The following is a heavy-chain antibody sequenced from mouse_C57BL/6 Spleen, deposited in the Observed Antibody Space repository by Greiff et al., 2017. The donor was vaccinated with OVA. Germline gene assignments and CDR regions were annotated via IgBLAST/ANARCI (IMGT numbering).Heavy chain of an antibody. CDR2: IDPSDSET. J-gene: IGHJ2*01. V-gene: IGHV1-52*01. CDR3: ARLMVTTCDY. D-gene: IGHD2-2*01. CDR1: GYTFTSYW. Sequence: VQLQQPGAELVRPGSSVKLSCKASGYTFTSYWMHWVKQRPIQGLEWIGNIDPSDSETHYNQKFKDKATLTVDKSSSTAYMQLSSLTSEDSAVYYCARLMVTTCDYWGQGTTLTVSS.